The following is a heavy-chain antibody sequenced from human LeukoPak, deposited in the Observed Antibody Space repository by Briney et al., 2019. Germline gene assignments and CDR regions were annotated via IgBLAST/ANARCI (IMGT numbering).Heavy chain of an antibody. CDR3: ARTCSSSDCFNTTPDNWFDP. J-gene: IGHJ5*02. Sequence: SETLSLTCTVSGVSITFYYWSWIRQPPGKGLEWIGNMYHSGVTNYNPSLRSRLTISIGTSKNQFSLRLTSVTAADMAVYYCARTCSSSDCFNTTPDNWFDPWGQGSLVTVSS. V-gene: IGHV4-59*01. CDR1: GVSITFYY. CDR2: MYHSGVT. D-gene: IGHD2-2*01.